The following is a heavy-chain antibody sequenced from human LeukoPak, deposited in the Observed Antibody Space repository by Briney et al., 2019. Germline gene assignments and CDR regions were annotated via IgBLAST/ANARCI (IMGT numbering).Heavy chain of an antibody. Sequence: GESLKISCKGSGYSFTSYWIGGVRQMPGKGLEWMGIIYPGDSDTRYSPSFQGQVTISADKSISTVYLQWSSLKTSDTAMYYCARKSTEYSSSSGVAHWGQGTLVTVSS. V-gene: IGHV5-51*01. CDR3: ARKSTEYSSSSGVAH. D-gene: IGHD6-6*01. CDR1: GYSFTSYW. CDR2: IYPGDSDT. J-gene: IGHJ4*02.